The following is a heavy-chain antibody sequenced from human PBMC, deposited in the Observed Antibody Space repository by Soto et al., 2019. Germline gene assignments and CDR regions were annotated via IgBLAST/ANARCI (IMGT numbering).Heavy chain of an antibody. Sequence: GGSLRLSCAASGFTFSSYAMSWVRQAPGKGLEWVSTVSGSGGSTYYADSVKGRFTISRDNSKNTLYLQMNSLRAEDTAVYYCAKESGGRFCGGGSCYLAHWGQGTLVTVSS. CDR2: VSGSGGST. D-gene: IGHD2-15*01. CDR1: GFTFSSYA. CDR3: AKESGGRFCGGGSCYLAH. V-gene: IGHV3-23*01. J-gene: IGHJ4*02.